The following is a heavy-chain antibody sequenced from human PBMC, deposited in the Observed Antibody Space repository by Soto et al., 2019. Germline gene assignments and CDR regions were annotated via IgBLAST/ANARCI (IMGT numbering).Heavy chain of an antibody. D-gene: IGHD3-3*01. J-gene: IGHJ4*02. CDR3: ARVADFAFDY. Sequence: GGSLRLSCAASGFTFSIFWISWVRHAPGKGLVWVANIKKDGSEKYYVESVKARFTISRDNAKNSLYLKMNSLRAEDTAVYYCARVADFAFDYWGQGALVTVSS. CDR2: IKKDGSEK. V-gene: IGHV3-7*01. CDR1: GFTFSIFW.